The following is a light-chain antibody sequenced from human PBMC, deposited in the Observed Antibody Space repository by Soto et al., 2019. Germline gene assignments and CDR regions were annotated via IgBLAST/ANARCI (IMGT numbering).Light chain of an antibody. J-gene: IGKJ1*01. V-gene: IGKV3-15*01. Sequence: ETVMTQSPATLSVSPGERATLSCRASQTININLAWYQQKPGQAPRLLIYGESARATGIPARFSGTGSGTEFTLTISSLQSEDFAVYYCQQYNNWPWTFGQGTKMEIK. CDR2: GES. CDR1: QTININ. CDR3: QQYNNWPWT.